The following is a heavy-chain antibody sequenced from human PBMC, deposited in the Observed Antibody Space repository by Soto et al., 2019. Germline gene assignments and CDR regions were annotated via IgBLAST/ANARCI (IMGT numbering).Heavy chain of an antibody. Sequence: GGSLRLSCAASGFTFSTYSMNWVRQAPGKGLEWVSYISSSSSTIYYADSVKGRFTISRDNAKNSLYLQMNSLRAEDTAVYYCARDSRTSIAALGTPNDVWGQGTTVTVSS. J-gene: IGHJ6*02. V-gene: IGHV3-48*01. CDR3: ARDSRTSIAALGTPNDV. CDR2: ISSSSSTI. CDR1: GFTFSTYS. D-gene: IGHD6-13*01.